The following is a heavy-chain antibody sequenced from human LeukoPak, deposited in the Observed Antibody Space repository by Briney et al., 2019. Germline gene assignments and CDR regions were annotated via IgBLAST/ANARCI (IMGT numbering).Heavy chain of an antibody. V-gene: IGHV1-69*04. J-gene: IGHJ6*02. Sequence: GASVKVSCKASGGTFSSYAISWVRQAPGQGLEWMGRIIPILGIANYAQKFQGRVTITADKSTSTAYMELSSLRSEDTAVYYCARDLRSKNYYGSGSYSNYGMDVWGQGTTVTVSS. D-gene: IGHD3-10*01. CDR3: ARDLRSKNYYGSGSYSNYGMDV. CDR1: GGTFSSYA. CDR2: IIPILGIA.